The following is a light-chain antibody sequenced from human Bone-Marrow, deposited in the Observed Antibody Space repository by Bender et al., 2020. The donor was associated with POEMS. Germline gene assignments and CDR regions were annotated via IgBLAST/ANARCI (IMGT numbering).Light chain of an antibody. CDR3: SSYTSSSTLV. CDR1: SGDVGGYNY. Sequence: QSALTQPASVSGSPGQSITISCTGTSGDVGGYNYVSWYQQHPGKAPKLMIYDVSNRPSGVSNRFSGSKSGNTASLTISGLQAADEADYCCSSYTSSSTLVFGGGTRLTVL. J-gene: IGLJ3*02. CDR2: DVS. V-gene: IGLV2-14*01.